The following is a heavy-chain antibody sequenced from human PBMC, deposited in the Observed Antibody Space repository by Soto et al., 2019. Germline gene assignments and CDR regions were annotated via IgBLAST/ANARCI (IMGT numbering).Heavy chain of an antibody. CDR1: GYSFTTYW. D-gene: IGHD3-22*01. CDR3: ASFRYYDRSGDYRPFGS. V-gene: IGHV5-51*01. J-gene: IGHJ4*02. CDR2: IYPGDYDT. Sequence: GESLKISCEGSGYSFTTYWIGWVRQMPGKGLEWIGIIYPGDYDTKYSPSFQGQVTISADTSISTAYLHWSSLKASDTAMYYCASFRYYDRSGDYRPFGSWGQGTLVSVS.